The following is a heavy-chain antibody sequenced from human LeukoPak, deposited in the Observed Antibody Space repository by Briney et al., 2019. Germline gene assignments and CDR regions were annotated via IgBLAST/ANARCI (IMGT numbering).Heavy chain of an antibody. J-gene: IGHJ4*02. V-gene: IGHV3-64*04. Sequence: GGSLRLSCSASGFTFSSYGMHWVRQAPGKGLEYVSAITSSGGSTYYADSVKGRFTISRDNAKNSLYLQMNSLRAEDTAVYYCARRGHCSSTSCWAFDYWGQGTLVTVSS. CDR2: ITSSGGST. CDR3: ARRGHCSSTSCWAFDY. CDR1: GFTFSSYG. D-gene: IGHD2-2*01.